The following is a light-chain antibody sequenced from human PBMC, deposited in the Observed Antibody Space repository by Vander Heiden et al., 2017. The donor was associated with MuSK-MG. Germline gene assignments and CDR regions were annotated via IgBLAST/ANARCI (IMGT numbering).Light chain of an antibody. Sequence: DIVLTQSPLSLPVTPGEPASISCRSSQSLLHSSGSHYVDWFLQKPGQSLQLLIYLGSRRAYGVPDRFSGSGSGTDFTLKSSRVEDEDVGTYYFMQYLQPYTFGPGTKVEI. J-gene: IGKJ2*01. V-gene: IGKV2-28*01. CDR3: MQYLQPYT. CDR1: QSLLHSSGSHY. CDR2: LGS.